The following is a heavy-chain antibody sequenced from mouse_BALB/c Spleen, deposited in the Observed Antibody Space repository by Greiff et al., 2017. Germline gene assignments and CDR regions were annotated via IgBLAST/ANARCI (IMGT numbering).Heavy chain of an antibody. CDR3: ARKGGTARATSNAMDY. D-gene: IGHD3-2*01. CDR1: GFSLTSYG. Sequence: VQLQQSGPGLVQPSQSLSITCTVSGFSLTSYGVHWVRQSPGKGLEWLGVIWSGGSTDYNAAFISRLSISKDNSKSQVFFKMNSLQANDTAIYYCARKGGTARATSNAMDYWGQGTSVTVSS. CDR2: IWSGGST. V-gene: IGHV2-2*02. J-gene: IGHJ4*01.